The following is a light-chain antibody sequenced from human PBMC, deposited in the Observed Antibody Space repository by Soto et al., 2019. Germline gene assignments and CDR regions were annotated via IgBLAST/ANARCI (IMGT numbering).Light chain of an antibody. V-gene: IGKV1-39*01. CDR2: AAS. CDR1: QNIPTN. Sequence: DIHMTQSPSTLSASVGDTVSITCRATQNIPTNLNWYQQKPGKAPKLLIYAASNLQSGVPSRFSGSGSGADFTLTISSLQPEDIATYYCQQSYGIPITFGQGTRLEI. J-gene: IGKJ5*01. CDR3: QQSYGIPIT.